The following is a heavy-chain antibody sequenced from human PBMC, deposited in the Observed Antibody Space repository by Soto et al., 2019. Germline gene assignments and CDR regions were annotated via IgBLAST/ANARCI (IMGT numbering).Heavy chain of an antibody. V-gene: IGHV3-23*01. CDR1: GFSFGSYA. Sequence: PVGSLRLSCAASGFSFGSYALSWVRQAPGKGLEWVSTTSGSDGKTFYADSVKGRFSISRDTSQSTLYLQMNSLRADDTAMYYCARWSYLDYWGQGTRVTVS. CDR2: TSGSDGKT. CDR3: ARWSYLDY. D-gene: IGHD3-3*01. J-gene: IGHJ4*02.